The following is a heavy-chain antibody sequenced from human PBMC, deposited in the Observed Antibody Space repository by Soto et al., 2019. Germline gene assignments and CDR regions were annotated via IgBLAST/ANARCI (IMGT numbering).Heavy chain of an antibody. CDR1: GYTFTGYY. V-gene: IGHV1-2*02. D-gene: IGHD2-2*01. J-gene: IGHJ3*02. Sequence: QVQLVQSGAEVKKPGASVKVSCKASGYTFTGYYMYWVRQAPGQGLEWMGWINPNSGGTNYAQKFQGRVTRTRDTFISTAYMELSRLRSDDTAVYYCARDEDCSSTSCPFAFDIWGQGTMVTVSS. CDR3: ARDEDCSSTSCPFAFDI. CDR2: INPNSGGT.